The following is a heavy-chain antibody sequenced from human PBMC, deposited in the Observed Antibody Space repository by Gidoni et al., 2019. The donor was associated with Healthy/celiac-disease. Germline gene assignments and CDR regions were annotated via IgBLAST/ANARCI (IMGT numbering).Heavy chain of an antibody. D-gene: IGHD3-22*01. Sequence: EVQLLESGGGWVQPGGSLRLSCAASGFTFSSYAMSGVRQAPVKGLEWVSAISGSGGSTYYADSVKGRFTISRDNSKNTLYLQMNSLRAEDTAVYYCAKLGTGVVVITGWGQGTLVTVSS. CDR1: GFTFSSYA. J-gene: IGHJ1*01. CDR2: ISGSGGST. CDR3: AKLGTGVVVITG. V-gene: IGHV3-23*01.